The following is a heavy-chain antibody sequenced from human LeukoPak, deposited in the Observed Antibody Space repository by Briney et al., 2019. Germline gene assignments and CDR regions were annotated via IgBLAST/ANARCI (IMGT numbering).Heavy chain of an antibody. CDR1: GFTFSSYE. Sequence: GGSRRLSCAASGFTFSSYEMNWVRQAPGKGLEWVSYISSSGSTIYYADSVKGRFTISRDNAKNSLYLQMNSLRAEDTAVYYCAAASIATAGTEHWGQGTLVTVSS. CDR2: ISSSGSTI. V-gene: IGHV3-48*03. CDR3: AAASIATAGTEH. J-gene: IGHJ1*01. D-gene: IGHD6-13*01.